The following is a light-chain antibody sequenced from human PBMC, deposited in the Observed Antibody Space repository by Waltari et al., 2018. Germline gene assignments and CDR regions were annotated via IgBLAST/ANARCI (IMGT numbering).Light chain of an antibody. V-gene: IGLV3-1*01. Sequence: LSHPPSLSVSPGQTTTITCPGDNMDKKLVHCYNQRPGQPPILVISKDADRPSGIPERFSGTNSGNTATLTISGTQVVDEADYYCQAWDVAIVVFGGGTKLTVL. CDR2: KDA. CDR1: NMDKKL. J-gene: IGLJ2*01. CDR3: QAWDVAIVV.